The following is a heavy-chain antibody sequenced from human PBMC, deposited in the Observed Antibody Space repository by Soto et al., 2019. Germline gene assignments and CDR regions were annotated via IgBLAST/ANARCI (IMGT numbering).Heavy chain of an antibody. V-gene: IGHV4-59*08. CDR2: IDSNGGT. CDR3: VRQGFGRLLGLVDV. CDR1: DDSSSSYK. D-gene: IGHD3-10*01. Sequence: QVQLQESGPGLVKPSETLSLTCTVSDDSSSSYKWSWIRQPPGRRLEWIGYIDSNGGTSYNPSLQSRVTISIDTSTKQFSLKLSSVTAADTAVYYCVRQGFGRLLGLVDVWGQGTTVTVSS. J-gene: IGHJ6*02.